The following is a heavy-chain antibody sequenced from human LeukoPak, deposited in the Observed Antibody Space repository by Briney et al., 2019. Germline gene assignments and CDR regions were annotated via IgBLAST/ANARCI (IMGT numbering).Heavy chain of an antibody. CDR3: ARDDTAMVLYYYYYYMDV. CDR2: INSDGINT. V-gene: IGHV3-74*01. D-gene: IGHD5-18*01. CDR1: GFTFSNYW. Sequence: GGSLRLSCAASGFTFSNYWMHWVRQAPGKGLVWVSRINSDGINTSYADSVKGRFTISRDNAKNTLNLQMNSLRAEDTAVYYCARDDTAMVLYYYYYYMDVWGKGTTVTISS. J-gene: IGHJ6*03.